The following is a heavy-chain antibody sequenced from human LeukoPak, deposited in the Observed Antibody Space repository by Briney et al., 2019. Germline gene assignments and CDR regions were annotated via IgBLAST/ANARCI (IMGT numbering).Heavy chain of an antibody. CDR2: ISYDGRNK. CDR3: ARDITGSWSIDY. V-gene: IGHV3-30-3*01. CDR1: GFTFSSHA. J-gene: IGHJ4*02. Sequence: PERSLRLSCAASGFTFSSHAMHWVRQAPGKGLEWVAVISYDGRNKYHADSVTGRFTISRDNPKNTLYLQMNSLRAEDTAVYYCARDITGSWSIDYWGQGTLITVSS. D-gene: IGHD6-13*01.